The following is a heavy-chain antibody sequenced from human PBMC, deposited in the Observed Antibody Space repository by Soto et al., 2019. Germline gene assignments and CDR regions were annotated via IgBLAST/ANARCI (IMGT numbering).Heavy chain of an antibody. Sequence: ASVKVSCKVSGYTLTELSMHWVRQAPGKGLEWMGGFDPEDGETIYAQKFQGRVTMTEDTSTDTAYMELSSLRSEDTAVYHCAIRLPGRAAAGTQEYDAFDIWGQGTLVTVS. CDR1: GYTLTELS. J-gene: IGHJ3*02. D-gene: IGHD6-13*01. V-gene: IGHV1-24*01. CDR2: FDPEDGET. CDR3: AIRLPGRAAAGTQEYDAFDI.